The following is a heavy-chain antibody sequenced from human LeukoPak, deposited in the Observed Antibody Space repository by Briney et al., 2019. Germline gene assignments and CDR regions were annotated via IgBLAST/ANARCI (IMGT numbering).Heavy chain of an antibody. CDR1: GGSFSGYY. J-gene: IGHJ1*01. D-gene: IGHD3-10*01. V-gene: IGHV4-34*01. CDR2: INHSGST. Sequence: PSETLSLTCAVYGGSFSGYYWSWIRQPPGKGLEWIGEINHSGSTNYNPSLKSRVTISVDTSKNQFSLKLSSVTAADTAVYYCARAFRHYYGSGSYYEYFQHWGQGTLVTVSS. CDR3: ARAFRHYYGSGSYYEYFQH.